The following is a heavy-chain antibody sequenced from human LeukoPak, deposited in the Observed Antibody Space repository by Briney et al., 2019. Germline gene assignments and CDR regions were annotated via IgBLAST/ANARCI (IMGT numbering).Heavy chain of an antibody. CDR3: ARDEQWLVPISRPFYGMDV. V-gene: IGHV1-18*04. J-gene: IGHJ6*02. CDR2: INTYNGNT. D-gene: IGHD6-19*01. CDR1: GYTFTGYY. Sequence: GASVKVSCKASGYTFTGYYMHWVRQAPGQGLEWMGWINTYNGNTNYAQKLQGRVTMTTDTPTSTAYMELRSLRSDDTAVYYCARDEQWLVPISRPFYGMDVWGQGTTVTVSS.